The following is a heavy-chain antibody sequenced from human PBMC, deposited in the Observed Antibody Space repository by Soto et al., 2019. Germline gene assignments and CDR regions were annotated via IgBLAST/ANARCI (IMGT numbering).Heavy chain of an antibody. CDR2: IWYDGSNK. CDR3: ARSALTGYPRSADY. J-gene: IGHJ4*02. D-gene: IGHD3-9*01. V-gene: IGHV3-33*01. CDR1: GFTFSSYG. Sequence: PGGSLRLSCAASGFTFSSYGMHWVRQAPGKGLEWVAVIWYDGSNKYYADSVKGRFTISRDNSKNTLYLQMNSLRAEDTAVYYCARSALTGYPRSADYWGQGTLVTVSS.